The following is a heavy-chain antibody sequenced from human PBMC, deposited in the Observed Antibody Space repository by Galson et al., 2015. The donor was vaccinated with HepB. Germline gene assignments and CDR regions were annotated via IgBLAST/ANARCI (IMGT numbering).Heavy chain of an antibody. D-gene: IGHD1-26*01. CDR2: ISRSSSYI. J-gene: IGHJ6*02. Sequence: SLRLSCAASGFTFSSHSMNWVRQAPGKGLEWVSSISRSSSYIYYADSVKGRFTISRDNAKNSLYLQMNSRRAEDTALYYCARDLSGSYYGDYYYYGMDVWGQGTTVTVSS. CDR3: ARDLSGSYYGDYYYYGMDV. V-gene: IGHV3-21*01. CDR1: GFTFSSHS.